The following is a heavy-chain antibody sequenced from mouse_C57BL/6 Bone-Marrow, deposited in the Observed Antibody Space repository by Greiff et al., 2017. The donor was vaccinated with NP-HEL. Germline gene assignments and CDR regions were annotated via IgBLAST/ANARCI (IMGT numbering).Heavy chain of an antibody. Sequence: VQLQQSGAELVKPGASVKLSCTASGYTFTSYWMHWVKQRPGQGLEWIGYINPSSGNTTYNQKFKGKATLPADKSSSTAYMHLSSLTYEDAAVYDCARKGGTSWFAYWGQGTLVTVSA. V-gene: IGHV1-7*01. CDR1: GYTFTSYW. CDR3: ARKGGTSWFAY. CDR2: INPSSGNT. D-gene: IGHD4-1*01. J-gene: IGHJ3*01.